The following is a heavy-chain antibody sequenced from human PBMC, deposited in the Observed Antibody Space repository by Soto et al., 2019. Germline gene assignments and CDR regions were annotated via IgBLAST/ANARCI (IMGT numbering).Heavy chain of an antibody. V-gene: IGHV4-31*03. D-gene: IGHD1-26*01. CDR1: GGSISGGGYY. Sequence: QVQLQESGPELVKPSQTLSLTCTVSGGSISGGGYYWNWIRQHPGKGLEWIGYIYYTGRSYYSPSLKSRLTISVGTSKNQFSLTLNSVTAADTAVYYCARGVGTTNSDFDSWGQGTLVTVSS. J-gene: IGHJ4*02. CDR2: IYYTGRS. CDR3: ARGVGTTNSDFDS.